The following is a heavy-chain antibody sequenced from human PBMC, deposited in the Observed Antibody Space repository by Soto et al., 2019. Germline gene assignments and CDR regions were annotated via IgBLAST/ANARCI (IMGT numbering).Heavy chain of an antibody. V-gene: IGHV4-38-2*01. D-gene: IGHD2-15*01. Sequence: SETLSLTCDVSVEPMTGGYYWGWIRQSPGKGLEWIGSIYYGGTTYYNPSLRSRLAISIDTSKNQFSLRLSSVTAADTTLYYCARGWYYFDVWGQGSLVTVSS. CDR2: IYYGGTT. J-gene: IGHJ4*02. CDR3: ARGWYYFDV. CDR1: VEPMTGGYY.